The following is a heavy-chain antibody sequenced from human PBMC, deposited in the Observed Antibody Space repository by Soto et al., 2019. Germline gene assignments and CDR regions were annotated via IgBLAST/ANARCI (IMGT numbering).Heavy chain of an antibody. CDR2: ISSSGSTI. CDR1: GFTFSDYY. CDR3: ARTPLSFYYYYYMDV. Sequence: GGSLRLSCAASGFTFSDYYMSWIRQAPGKGLEWVSYISSSGSTIYYAESVKGRFTISRDNAKNSLYLQMNSLRAEDTAVYYCARTPLSFYYYYYMDVWGKGTTVTVSS. V-gene: IGHV3-11*01. D-gene: IGHD3-10*01. J-gene: IGHJ6*03.